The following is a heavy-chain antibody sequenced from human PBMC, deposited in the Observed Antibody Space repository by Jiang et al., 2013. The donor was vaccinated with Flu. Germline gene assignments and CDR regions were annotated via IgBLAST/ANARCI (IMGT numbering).Heavy chain of an antibody. D-gene: IGHD3-10*02. J-gene: IGHJ3*02. CDR3: VAATSVTMWAFEI. CDR2: IYYTGTT. CDR1: SGSISSGDYY. V-gene: IGHV4-30-4*01. Sequence: GPGLVKGSQTLSLTCTVSSGSISSGDYYWSWIRQSPGKGLEWIGYIYYTGTTDSNPSLESRVDLSIGTAKNQFSLNLRAVTAADTAEYYCVAATSVTMWAFEIWGQGTMVTVSS.